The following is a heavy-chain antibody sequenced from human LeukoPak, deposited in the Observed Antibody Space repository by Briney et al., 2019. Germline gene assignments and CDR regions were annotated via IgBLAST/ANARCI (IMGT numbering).Heavy chain of an antibody. CDR1: GFTFSSYS. Sequence: PGGSLRLSCAASGFTFSSYSMNWVRQAPGKGLEWVSSISSSSSYIYYADSVKGRFTISRDNAKNSLYLQMNSLRAEDTAVYYCARDPIAVSGSDYFDLWGRGTLVTVSS. V-gene: IGHV3-21*01. CDR3: ARDPIAVSGSDYFDL. D-gene: IGHD6-19*01. J-gene: IGHJ2*01. CDR2: ISSSSSYI.